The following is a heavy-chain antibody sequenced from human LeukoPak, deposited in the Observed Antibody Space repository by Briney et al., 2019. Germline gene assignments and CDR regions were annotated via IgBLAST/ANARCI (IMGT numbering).Heavy chain of an antibody. J-gene: IGHJ2*01. CDR3: ARDLLYSGSYSWYFDL. D-gene: IGHD1-26*01. CDR1: GFTFSRNG. Sequence: GGSLRLSCAASGFTFSRNGMHWVRQAPGKGLEWVALIYYDGSNKYYVDSVKGRFTITRDNSKNMVYLQMNSLRAEDTAVYYCARDLLYSGSYSWYFDLWGRGTPVTVSS. CDR2: IYYDGSNK. V-gene: IGHV3-33*01.